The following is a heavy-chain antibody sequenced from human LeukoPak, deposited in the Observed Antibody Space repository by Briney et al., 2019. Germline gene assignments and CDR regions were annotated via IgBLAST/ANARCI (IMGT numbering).Heavy chain of an antibody. V-gene: IGHV3-48*04. CDR1: GFTFSSYG. Sequence: PGRSLRLSCAASGFTFSSYGMHWVRQAPGKGLEWVSYISSSGSTIYYADSVKGRFTISRDNAKNSLYLQMNSLRAEDTAVYYCARDLGGSYYTFDYWGQGTLVTVSS. CDR3: ARDLGGSYYTFDY. J-gene: IGHJ4*02. D-gene: IGHD1-26*01. CDR2: ISSSGSTI.